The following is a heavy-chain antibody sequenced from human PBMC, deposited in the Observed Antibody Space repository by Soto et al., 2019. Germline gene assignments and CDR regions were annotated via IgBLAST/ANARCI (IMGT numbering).Heavy chain of an antibody. CDR3: ASPRIVVVTATRREDDAFDI. D-gene: IGHD2-21*02. Sequence: ASVKVSCKASGGTFSSYAISWVRQAPGQGLEWMGGIIPIFGTANYAQKFQGRVTITADESTSTAYMELSSLRSEDTAVYYCASPRIVVVTATRREDDAFDIWGQGTMVTVSS. J-gene: IGHJ3*02. V-gene: IGHV1-69*13. CDR2: IIPIFGTA. CDR1: GGTFSSYA.